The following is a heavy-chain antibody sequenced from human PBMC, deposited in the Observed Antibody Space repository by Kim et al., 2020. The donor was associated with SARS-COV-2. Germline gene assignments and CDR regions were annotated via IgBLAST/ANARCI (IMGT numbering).Heavy chain of an antibody. V-gene: IGHV1-18*04. Sequence: ASVKVSCKTSGYTFNIYAITWLRQAPGQGPEWMGWISAKYDKTAYSQKFQGRVTMTLDTSTNTAYMELRGLRSDDTAIYFCARDPGGRYSPYYIDYWGQGTLVTVSS. CDR1: GYTFNIYA. J-gene: IGHJ4*02. CDR3: ARDPGGRYSPYYIDY. D-gene: IGHD1-26*01. CDR2: ISAKYDKT.